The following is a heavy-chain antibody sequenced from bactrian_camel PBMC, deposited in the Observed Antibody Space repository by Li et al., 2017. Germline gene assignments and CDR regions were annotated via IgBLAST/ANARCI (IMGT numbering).Heavy chain of an antibody. J-gene: IGHJ7*01. CDR1: ENTYKRYC. D-gene: IGHD5*01. Sequence: QVQLVESGGGSVQAGGSLRLSCVASENTYKRYCLGWFRQALGKEREGVAAIDTDGFTSYADSVKGRFTISKDKAENKLLQQLNNLETEDTAMYFCALGCPPDGVGDDGYEHWGKGTQVTVS. CDR2: IDTDGFT. V-gene: IGHV3S26*01.